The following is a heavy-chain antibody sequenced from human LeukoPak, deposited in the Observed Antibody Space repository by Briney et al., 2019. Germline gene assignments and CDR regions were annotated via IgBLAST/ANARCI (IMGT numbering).Heavy chain of an antibody. CDR1: GYTFTSYA. CDR2: INAGNGNT. CDR3: ARGLSGSYWDDY. V-gene: IGHV1-3*01. J-gene: IGHJ4*02. Sequence: ASVKVSCKASGYTFTSYAMHWVRQAPGQRLEWMGWINAGNGNTKYSQKFQGRVTITRDTSASTAYMELSSLRSEDTAVYCCARGLSGSYWDDYWGQGTLVTVSS. D-gene: IGHD1-26*01.